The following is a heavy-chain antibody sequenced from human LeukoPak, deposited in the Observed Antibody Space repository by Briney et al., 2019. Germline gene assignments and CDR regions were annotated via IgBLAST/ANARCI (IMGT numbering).Heavy chain of an antibody. CDR3: ARGIGGPIVVVTASMGYFDY. J-gene: IGHJ4*02. Sequence: SETLSLTCTVSGGSISSGGYYWSWIRQHPGKGLEWIGYIYYSGSTYYNPSLKSRVTISVDTSKNQFSLKLSSVTAADTAVYYCARGIGGPIVVVTASMGYFDYWGQGTLVTVSS. D-gene: IGHD2-21*02. V-gene: IGHV4-31*03. CDR1: GGSISSGGYY. CDR2: IYYSGST.